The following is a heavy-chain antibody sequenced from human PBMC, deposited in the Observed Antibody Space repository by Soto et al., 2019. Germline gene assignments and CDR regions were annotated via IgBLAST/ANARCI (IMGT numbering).Heavy chain of an antibody. J-gene: IGHJ6*02. CDR3: AKDIGMVYSGSYYYYYGMDV. CDR1: GFTFDDYA. D-gene: IGHD1-26*01. CDR2: ISWDGGST. Sequence: GGSLRLSCAASGFTFDDYAMHWVRQAPGKGLEWVSLISWDGGSTYYADSVKGRFTISRDNSKNSLYLQMNSLRAEDTALYYCAKDIGMVYSGSYYYYYGMDVWGQGTTVTVSS. V-gene: IGHV3-43D*03.